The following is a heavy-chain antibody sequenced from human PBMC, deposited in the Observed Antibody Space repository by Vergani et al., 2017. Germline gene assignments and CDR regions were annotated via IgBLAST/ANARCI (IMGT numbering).Heavy chain of an antibody. CDR1: GFTFSSYW. Sequence: EVQLVESGGGLVQPGGSLRLSCAASGFTFSSYWMSWVRQAPGKGLEWVANIKQDGSEKYYVDSVKGRFTISRDNAKNSLYLQMNSLRAEDTAVYYCARDLVDYGDYYYYGMDVWGQGTTVTVSS. V-gene: IGHV3-7*01. CDR2: IKQDGSEK. D-gene: IGHD4-17*01. CDR3: ARDLVDYGDYYYYGMDV. J-gene: IGHJ6*02.